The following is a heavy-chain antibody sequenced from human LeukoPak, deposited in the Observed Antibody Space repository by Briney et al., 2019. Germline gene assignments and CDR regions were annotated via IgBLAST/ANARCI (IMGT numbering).Heavy chain of an antibody. CDR3: AKDVAYSSGWYIGDY. Sequence: GGSLRLSCAASGFTFSSYAMSWVRQAPGKGLEWVSAISGSGGSTYYADSVKGRFTISRDNSKNTLYLQMNSLRAEDTAVYYCAKDVAYSSGWYIGDYWGQGTLVTVSS. CDR1: GFTFSSYA. CDR2: ISGSGGST. J-gene: IGHJ4*02. D-gene: IGHD6-19*01. V-gene: IGHV3-23*01.